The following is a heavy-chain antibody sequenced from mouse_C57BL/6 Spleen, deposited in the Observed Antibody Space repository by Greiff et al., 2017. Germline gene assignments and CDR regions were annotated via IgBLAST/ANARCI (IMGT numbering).Heavy chain of an antibody. CDR1: GYTFTSYW. CDR3: ARSGEDYYGSSPLAY. D-gene: IGHD1-1*01. Sequence: QVHVKQPGAELVKPGASVKMSCKASGYTFTSYWITWVKQRPGQGLEWIGDIYPGSGSTNYNEKFKSKATLTVDTSSSTAYMQLSSLTSEDSAVYYCARSGEDYYGSSPLAYWGQGTLVTVSA. V-gene: IGHV1-55*01. J-gene: IGHJ3*01. CDR2: IYPGSGST.